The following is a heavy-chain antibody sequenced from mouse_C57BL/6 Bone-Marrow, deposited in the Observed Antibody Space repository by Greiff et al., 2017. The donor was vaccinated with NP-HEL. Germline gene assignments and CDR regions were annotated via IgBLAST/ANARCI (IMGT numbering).Heavy chain of an antibody. CDR1: GFTFSDYY. CDR2: INYDGSST. V-gene: IGHV5-16*01. CDR3: ARDRVGRNYFDY. D-gene: IGHD4-1*01. J-gene: IGHJ2*01. Sequence: EVNVVESEGGLVQPGSSMKLSCTASGFTFSDYYMAWVRQVPEKGLEWVANINYDGSSTYYLDSLKSRFIISRDNAKNILYLQMSSLKSEDTATYYCARDRVGRNYFDYWGQGTTLTVSS.